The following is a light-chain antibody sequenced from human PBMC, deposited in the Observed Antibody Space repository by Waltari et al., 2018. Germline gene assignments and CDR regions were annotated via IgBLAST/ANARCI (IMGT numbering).Light chain of an antibody. CDR3: QQRNNWPLT. CDR2: DAS. V-gene: IGKV3-11*01. J-gene: IGKJ4*01. CDR1: QSVTSY. Sequence: EIVLTQSPATLSLSPGERATLPCRASQSVTSYLAWYQQKPGQAPRLLIYDASNRASGIPARFSGSGSGTDFSLSISSLEPEDFVVYYCQQRNNWPLTFGGGTKVEIK.